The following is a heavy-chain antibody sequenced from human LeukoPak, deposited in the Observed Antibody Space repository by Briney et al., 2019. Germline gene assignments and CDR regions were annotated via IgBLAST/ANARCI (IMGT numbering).Heavy chain of an antibody. CDR1: GGSISSYY. V-gene: IGHV4-59*01. Sequence: SESLSLTCTVSGGSISSYYWSWIRQPPGKGLEWIGHIYFSGSTNYNPSLKSRVTISVDTSKNQFSLNLSSVTAADTAVYYCARDLGYCSRTSCYVWFDPWGQGTLVTVSS. D-gene: IGHD2-2*01. J-gene: IGHJ5*02. CDR3: ARDLGYCSRTSCYVWFDP. CDR2: IYFSGST.